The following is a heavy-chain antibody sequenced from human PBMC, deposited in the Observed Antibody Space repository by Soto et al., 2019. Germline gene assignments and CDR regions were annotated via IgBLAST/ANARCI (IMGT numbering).Heavy chain of an antibody. CDR3: ARVSGYSLPDY. D-gene: IGHD5-12*01. Sequence: QVQLVQSGAEEKKPGASVKVSCKASGYTFTNYAMHWVRQAPGQRLEWMGWFNAGTGNTKYSQKFQGRVTITRDTSAGTAYMELSRLRSEDTAVYNCARVSGYSLPDYWGQGTLVTVSS. J-gene: IGHJ4*02. V-gene: IGHV1-3*05. CDR1: GYTFTNYA. CDR2: FNAGTGNT.